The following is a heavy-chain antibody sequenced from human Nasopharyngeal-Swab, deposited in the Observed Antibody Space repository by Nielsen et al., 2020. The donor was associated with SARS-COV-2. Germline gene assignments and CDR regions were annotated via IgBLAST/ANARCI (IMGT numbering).Heavy chain of an antibody. CDR3: ADPPFSEY. CDR1: GFTFSSYA. CDR2: ISASGGST. V-gene: IGHV3-23*01. J-gene: IGHJ4*02. Sequence: GESLKISCAASGFTFSSYAMSWVRQAPGKGLEWVSAISASGGSTYSADSVKGRFTISRDNSKSTLYLQMNSLRADDTALYYCADPPFSEYWGQGTLVTVSS.